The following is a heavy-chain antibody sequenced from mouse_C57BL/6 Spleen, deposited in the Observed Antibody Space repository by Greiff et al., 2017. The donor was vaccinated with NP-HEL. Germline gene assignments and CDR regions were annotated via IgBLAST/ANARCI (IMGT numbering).Heavy chain of an antibody. J-gene: IGHJ3*01. Sequence: QVQLQQSGAELMKPGASVKLSCKATGYTFTGYWIEWVKQRPGHGLEWIGEILPGSGSTNYNEKFKGKATFTADTSSNTAYMQLSSLTTEDSAIYYCASTGSSYAGAWFAYWGQGTLVTVSA. CDR3: ASTGSSYAGAWFAY. CDR1: GYTFTGYW. CDR2: ILPGSGST. D-gene: IGHD1-1*01. V-gene: IGHV1-9*01.